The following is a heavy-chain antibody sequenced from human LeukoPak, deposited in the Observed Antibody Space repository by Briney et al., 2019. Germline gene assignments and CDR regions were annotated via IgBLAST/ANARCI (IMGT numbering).Heavy chain of an antibody. Sequence: SETLSLTCTVSGGSIGSYYWSWIRQPAGKGLEWIGYIYYSGSTNYNPSLKSRVTISVDTSKNQFSLKLSSVTAADTAVYYCATRDSSGYLRWGQGTLVTVSS. J-gene: IGHJ4*02. D-gene: IGHD3-22*01. V-gene: IGHV4-59*01. CDR3: ATRDSSGYLR. CDR1: GGSIGSYY. CDR2: IYYSGST.